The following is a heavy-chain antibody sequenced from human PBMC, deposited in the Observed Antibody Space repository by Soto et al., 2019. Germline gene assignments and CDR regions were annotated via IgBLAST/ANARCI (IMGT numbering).Heavy chain of an antibody. Sequence: QVQLVESGGGLVKPGGSLRLSCAASGFTFSDYYMSWIRQAPGKGLEWVSFISSSNSYIQYADSVKGRVTISRDNAKNSLFLQMNSLRAEDTAVYYCAREGYCSSTTCHYGMDVWGQGTTVTVSS. CDR1: GFTFSDYY. CDR2: ISSSNSYI. D-gene: IGHD2-2*01. V-gene: IGHV3-11*06. J-gene: IGHJ6*02. CDR3: AREGYCSSTTCHYGMDV.